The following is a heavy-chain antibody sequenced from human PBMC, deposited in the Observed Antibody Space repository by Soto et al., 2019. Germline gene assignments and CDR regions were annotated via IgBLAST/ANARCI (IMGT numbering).Heavy chain of an antibody. V-gene: IGHV1-3*01. Sequence: ASVKVSCKASGYTFTSYAMHWVRQAPGQRLEWMGWINAGNGNTKYSQKFQGRVTITRDTSASTAYMELSSLRSEDTAVYYCAGGGSSSWPFDYWGQGTLVTVSS. J-gene: IGHJ4*02. CDR3: AGGGSSSWPFDY. CDR1: GYTFTSYA. D-gene: IGHD6-13*01. CDR2: INAGNGNT.